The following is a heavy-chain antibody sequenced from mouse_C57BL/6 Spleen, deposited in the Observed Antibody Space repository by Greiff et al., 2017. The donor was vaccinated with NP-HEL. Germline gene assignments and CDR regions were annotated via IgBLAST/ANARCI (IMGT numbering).Heavy chain of an antibody. CDR1: GYTFTDYE. V-gene: IGHV1-15*01. CDR2: IDPETGGT. J-gene: IGHJ3*01. CDR3: TRLDDSLWFAY. Sequence: QVQLQQSGAELVRPGASVTLSCKASGYTFTDYEMHWVKQTPVHGLEWIGAIDPETGGTAYNQKFKGKAILTADKSSSTAYMELRSLTSEDSAVYYCTRLDDSLWFAYWGQGTLVTVSA. D-gene: IGHD2-4*01.